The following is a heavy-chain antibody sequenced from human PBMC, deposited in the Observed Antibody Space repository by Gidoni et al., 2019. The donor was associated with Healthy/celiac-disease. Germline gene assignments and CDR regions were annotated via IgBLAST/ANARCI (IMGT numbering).Heavy chain of an antibody. V-gene: IGHV3-11*06. CDR3: ARGERVGAHRVGAFDI. J-gene: IGHJ3*02. D-gene: IGHD1-26*01. CDR1: GFTFSAYY. Sequence: QVQLVESGGGLVKPGGSLRLSCAASGFTFSAYYMSWIRQAPGKGREGVSYISSSSSYTNYADSVKGRFTISRDNAKNSLYLQRQSLRAEDTAVYYCARGERVGAHRVGAFDIWGQGTMVTVSS. CDR2: ISSSSSYT.